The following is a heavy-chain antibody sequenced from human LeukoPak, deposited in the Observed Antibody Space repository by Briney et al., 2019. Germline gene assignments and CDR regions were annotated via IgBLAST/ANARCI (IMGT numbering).Heavy chain of an antibody. CDR2: INYSGST. CDR3: ARQDSSSWYPIDY. V-gene: IGHV4-34*01. Sequence: SETLSLTCAVYGGSFSGYYWSWIRQPPGKGLEWIGEINYSGSTNYNPSLKSRVTISVDTSKNQFSLKLSSVTAADTAVYYCARQDSSSWYPIDYWGQGTLVTVSS. CDR1: GGSFSGYY. J-gene: IGHJ4*02. D-gene: IGHD6-13*01.